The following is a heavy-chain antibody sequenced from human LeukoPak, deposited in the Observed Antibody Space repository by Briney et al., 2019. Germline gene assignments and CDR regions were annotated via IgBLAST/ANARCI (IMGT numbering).Heavy chain of an antibody. V-gene: IGHV1-8*02. D-gene: IGHD3-10*01. Sequence: ASVKVSCKASGYRFTSYGINWVRQATGQGLEWMGWMNPNSGNTGYAQKFQGRVTMTRNTSISTAYMELSSLRSEDTAVYYCARAKPKNMVRGLIMRRESRYYFDYWGQGTLVTVSS. CDR2: MNPNSGNT. J-gene: IGHJ4*02. CDR3: ARAKPKNMVRGLIMRRESRYYFDY. CDR1: GYRFTSYG.